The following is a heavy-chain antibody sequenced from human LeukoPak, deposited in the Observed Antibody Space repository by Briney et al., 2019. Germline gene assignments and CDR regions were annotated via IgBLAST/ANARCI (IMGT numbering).Heavy chain of an antibody. J-gene: IGHJ6*03. CDR1: GDSLSSSIYF. CDR2: IFRSGST. Sequence: PSETLSLTCAVSGDSLSSSIYFWGWLRQPPGRGLEWFGTIFRSGSTSYNPSLKSRLTISVDTSTNQFSLQLNSVTAADTAMYYCARSPYYYDSSGYYPDYYYYYYMDVWGKGTTVTISS. CDR3: ARSPYYYDSSGYYPDYYYYYYMDV. V-gene: IGHV4-39*07. D-gene: IGHD3-22*01.